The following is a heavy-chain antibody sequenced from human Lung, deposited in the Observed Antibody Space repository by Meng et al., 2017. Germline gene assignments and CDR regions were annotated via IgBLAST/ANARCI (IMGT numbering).Heavy chain of an antibody. CDR3: AASTSIAGSPFDY. V-gene: IGHV1-18*01. Sequence: QVLLVQSGAWGKKPGASVKAPCKASCYPFTSYGISWVRQAPGQGLEWMGWISAYNGNTNYAQKLQGRVTMTTDTSTSTAYMELRSLRSDDTAVYYCAASTSIAGSPFDYWGQGTLVTVSS. J-gene: IGHJ4*02. CDR2: ISAYNGNT. CDR1: CYPFTSYG. D-gene: IGHD6-6*01.